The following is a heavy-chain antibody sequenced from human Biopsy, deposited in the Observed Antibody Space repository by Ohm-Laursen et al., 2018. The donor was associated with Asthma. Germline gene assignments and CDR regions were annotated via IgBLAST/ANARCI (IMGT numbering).Heavy chain of an antibody. Sequence: GSLRLSCTASGFAVSRDYMFWVRQAPGKGLEWVPVIYSGGTSHTADSVRGRSTISRDYSKNTLYLQMHSLRAEDTAVYYCARGDSSNWSHYYFDYWGQGTLVTVSS. V-gene: IGHV3-53*01. CDR2: IYSGGTS. CDR1: GFAVSRDY. CDR3: ARGDSSNWSHYYFDY. J-gene: IGHJ4*02. D-gene: IGHD3-22*01.